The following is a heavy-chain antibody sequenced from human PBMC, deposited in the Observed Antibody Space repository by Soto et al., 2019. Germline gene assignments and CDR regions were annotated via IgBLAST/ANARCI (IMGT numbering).Heavy chain of an antibody. J-gene: IGHJ5*02. CDR2: ISAYNGNT. D-gene: IGHD2-8*01. V-gene: IGHV1-18*01. CDR3: ARDFVVLMVYALNWFDP. Sequence: GASVKVSCKASGYTFTSYGISWVRQAPGQGLEWMGWISAYNGNTNYAQKLQGRVTMTTDTSTSTAYMELRSLRSDDTAVYYCARDFVVLMVYALNWFDPWGQGTLVTVSS. CDR1: GYTFTSYG.